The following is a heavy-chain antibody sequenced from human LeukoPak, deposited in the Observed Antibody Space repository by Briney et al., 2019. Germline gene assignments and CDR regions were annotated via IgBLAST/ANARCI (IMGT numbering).Heavy chain of an antibody. Sequence: GGSLRLSCAASGFTFSSYSMNWVRQAPGKGLEWVSSISSSSSYIYYADSVKGRFTISRDNAKNSLYLQMNSLRAEDTAVYYCARDGDQLLLSWFDPWGQGTLVTVSS. CDR2: ISSSSSYI. J-gene: IGHJ5*02. CDR3: ARDGDQLLLSWFDP. D-gene: IGHD2-2*01. V-gene: IGHV3-21*01. CDR1: GFTFSSYS.